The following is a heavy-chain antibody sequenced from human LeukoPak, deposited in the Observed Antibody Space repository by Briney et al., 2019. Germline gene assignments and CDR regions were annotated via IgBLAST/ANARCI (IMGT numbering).Heavy chain of an antibody. Sequence: GGSLRLSCAASGFTFSSYAMSWVRQAPGKGLEWVSAITSSGGSTYHADSVKGRFTISRGNSKNTLYLQMNSLRDEDTAVYYCVKGSSSSRPYYFDYWGQGTLVTVSS. CDR3: VKGSSSSRPYYFDY. J-gene: IGHJ4*02. V-gene: IGHV3-23*01. D-gene: IGHD2-2*01. CDR2: ITSSGGST. CDR1: GFTFSSYA.